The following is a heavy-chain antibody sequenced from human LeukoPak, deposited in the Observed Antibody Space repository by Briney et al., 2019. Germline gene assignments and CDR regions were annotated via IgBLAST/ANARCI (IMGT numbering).Heavy chain of an antibody. CDR1: GGSISSYY. Sequence: SETLSLTCTVSGGSISSYYWSWIRQPPGKGLEWIGYIYYNGSPNYNPSLKSRVTISVDTSKNQFSLKLSSVTAADTAVYYCARWTGTTVYFDYWGQGTPVTVSS. CDR3: ARWTGTTVYFDY. D-gene: IGHD1-1*01. CDR2: IYYNGSP. J-gene: IGHJ4*02. V-gene: IGHV4-59*12.